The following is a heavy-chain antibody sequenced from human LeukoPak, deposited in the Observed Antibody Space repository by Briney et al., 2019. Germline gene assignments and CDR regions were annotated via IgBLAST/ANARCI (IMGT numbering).Heavy chain of an antibody. CDR1: GFTFSRYG. Sequence: GGSLRLSCAASGFTFSRYGMSWVRQAPGKGLEWVSAISASGGSTYYADSVKGRFTISRDNSKNTLYLQMNSLRAEDTAVYYCAKDFHYGDYPAWGQGTLVTVSS. V-gene: IGHV3-23*01. D-gene: IGHD4-17*01. J-gene: IGHJ5*02. CDR2: ISASGGST. CDR3: AKDFHYGDYPA.